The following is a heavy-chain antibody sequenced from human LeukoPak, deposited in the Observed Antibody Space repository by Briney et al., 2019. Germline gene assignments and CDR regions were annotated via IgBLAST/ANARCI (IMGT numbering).Heavy chain of an antibody. CDR1: GGSISSYY. J-gene: IGHJ4*02. CDR3: ASHRGAMAKQFDY. Sequence: SETLSLTCTVSGGSISSYYWSWIRQPPGKGLEWIGYIYYSGSTNYNPSLKSRVTISVDTSKNQFSLKLSSVTAADTAVYYCASHRGAMAKQFDYWGQETLVTVSS. V-gene: IGHV4-59*01. D-gene: IGHD5-18*01. CDR2: IYYSGST.